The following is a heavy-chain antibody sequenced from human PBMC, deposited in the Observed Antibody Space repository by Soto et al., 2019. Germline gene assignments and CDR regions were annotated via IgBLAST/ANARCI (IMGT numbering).Heavy chain of an antibody. Sequence: PGKGLEWVSYISGSGGTIYYADSVTGRFTISRDNAKNSLSVQMNSLRDEDTAVYFCAFFFQAEDGIRDTVPVSAFLLNRSSDL. D-gene: IGHD2-15*01. CDR2: ISGSGGTI. J-gene: IGHJ2*01. V-gene: IGHV3-48*02. CDR3: AFFFQAEDGIRDTVPVSAFLLNRSSDL.